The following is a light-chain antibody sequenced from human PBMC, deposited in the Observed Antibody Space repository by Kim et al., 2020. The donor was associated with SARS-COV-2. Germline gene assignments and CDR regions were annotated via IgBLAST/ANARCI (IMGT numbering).Light chain of an antibody. CDR1: QSVSHY. J-gene: IGKJ5*01. Sequence: DIVLTQSPATLSLSPGETATLSCRASQSVSHYLTWYQQKPGQPPRLLIYDTSNRVTGIPARFSGIGSGTDFTLTISSLEPEDFAVYYCQQRNNWPPTFGQGTRLEIK. CDR3: QQRNNWPPT. CDR2: DTS. V-gene: IGKV3-11*01.